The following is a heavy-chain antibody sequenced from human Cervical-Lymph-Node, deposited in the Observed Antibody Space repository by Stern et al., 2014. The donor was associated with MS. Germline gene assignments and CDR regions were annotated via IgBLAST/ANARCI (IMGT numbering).Heavy chain of an antibody. V-gene: IGHV3-43*01. CDR1: GFAFDDST. Sequence: EVQLVESGGVVVQPGGSLRLTCAASGFAFDDSTMHWVRQPPGKGLEWVSLINWDGSTTSYADSVKGRFTISRDNSKNSLYLQMNSLRTEDTALYYCARAPLRFHYYGMDVWGLGTTVTVSS. CDR2: INWDGSTT. D-gene: IGHD3-16*01. J-gene: IGHJ6*01. CDR3: ARAPLRFHYYGMDV.